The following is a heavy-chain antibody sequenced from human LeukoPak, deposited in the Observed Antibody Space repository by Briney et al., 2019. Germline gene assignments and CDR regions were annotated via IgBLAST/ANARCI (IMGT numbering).Heavy chain of an antibody. D-gene: IGHD3-3*01. CDR3: AREGGDYDFWSGYYANMNYFDY. J-gene: IGHJ4*02. CDR2: ISSDGSST. CDR1: GFTFSSNW. Sequence: GGSLRLSCAASGFTFSSNWMYWVRQAPGKGLVWVSYISSDGSSTNYADSVKGRFTISRDNAKNTLYVQMNSLRADDTAVYYCAREGGDYDFWSGYYANMNYFDYWGQGTLVTVSS. V-gene: IGHV3-74*01.